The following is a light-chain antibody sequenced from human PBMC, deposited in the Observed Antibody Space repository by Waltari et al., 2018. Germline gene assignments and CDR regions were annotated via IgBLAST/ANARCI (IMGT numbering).Light chain of an antibody. CDR1: QVITSY. J-gene: IGKJ3*01. CDR3: QQLISYPLT. V-gene: IGKV1-9*01. CDR2: AAA. Sequence: DIQLTQSPSFLSASVGDRVTITCRASQVITSYLAWYQQKPGKAPKLLISAAASLQTGVPPRFSGSGSGTEFTLTISSLQPEDFATYYCQQLISYPLTFGPGTKVDIK.